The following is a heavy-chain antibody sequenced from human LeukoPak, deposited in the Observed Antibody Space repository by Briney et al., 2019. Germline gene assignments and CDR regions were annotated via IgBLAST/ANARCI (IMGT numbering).Heavy chain of an antibody. CDR3: ARGAFIYGPTVTTIDY. D-gene: IGHD4-17*01. V-gene: IGHV1-46*01. J-gene: IGHJ4*02. CDR1: GYTFTSYY. Sequence: ASVKVSCKASGYTFTSYYMHWVRQAPGQGLEWMGIINTSGGSTSYAQKFQGRVTMTRDTSTSTVYMELSSLRSEDTAVYYCARGAFIYGPTVTTIDYWGQGTLVTVSS. CDR2: INTSGGST.